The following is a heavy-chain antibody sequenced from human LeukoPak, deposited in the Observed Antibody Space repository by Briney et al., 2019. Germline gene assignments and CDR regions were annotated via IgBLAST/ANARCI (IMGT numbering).Heavy chain of an antibody. V-gene: IGHV4-59*07. J-gene: IGHJ4*02. CDR1: GGSISSYY. Sequence: SDTLSLTCNVSGGSISSYYCSWIRQPPGQGLEWIGCINYSGSTNYNTSLKSRVTISVDTSKNQFSLKLSSVTAADTAVYYCARGGGYDFWSGYGTYYFDYWGQGTLVTVSS. CDR3: ARGGGYDFWSGYGTYYFDY. CDR2: INYSGST. D-gene: IGHD3-3*01.